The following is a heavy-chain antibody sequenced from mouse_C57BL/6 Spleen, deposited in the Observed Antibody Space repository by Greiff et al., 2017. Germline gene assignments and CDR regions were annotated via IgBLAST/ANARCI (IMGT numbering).Heavy chain of an antibody. CDR1: GFTFNTYA. CDR2: IRSKSSNYAT. V-gene: IGHV10-3*01. D-gene: IGHD2-4*01. J-gene: IGHJ4*01. CDR3: VRDSNYDQGYAMDY. Sequence: EVKVEESGGGLVQPKGSLKLSCAASGFTFNTYAMHWVRQAPGKGLEWVARIRSKSSNYATYYADSVKDRFTISRDDSQSMLYLQMNNLKTEDTAMYDCVRDSNYDQGYAMDYWGQGTSLTVSS.